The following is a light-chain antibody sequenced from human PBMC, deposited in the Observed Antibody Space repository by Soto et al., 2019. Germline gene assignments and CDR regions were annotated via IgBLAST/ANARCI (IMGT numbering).Light chain of an antibody. V-gene: IGKV1-39*01. CDR1: QSISGY. Sequence: DLQMTQSPSSLSASVGDRVTITCRASQSISGYLNWYQQKPGRAPKLLIYAASRLQGGGPSRFSGSGSVTDFTLTISSLQPEDFAHYYYQQCYSTPLTFGGGAKVEIK. CDR3: QQCYSTPLT. J-gene: IGKJ4*01. CDR2: AAS.